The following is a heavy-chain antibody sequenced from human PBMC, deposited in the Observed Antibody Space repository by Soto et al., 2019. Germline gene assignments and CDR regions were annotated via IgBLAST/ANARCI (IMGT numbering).Heavy chain of an antibody. CDR3: GRAFGSTDY. CDR2: ISGYNSIT. J-gene: IGHJ4*02. Sequence: QVQLVQSGAEVKKPGASVKVSCEASGYTFSSYGISWVRQAPGQGFEWMGWISGYNSITRYAQKFQGRVTMTTDTSTSTAYMELRSLRSDDTAVYYCGRAFGSTDYWGQGTLVTVSS. D-gene: IGHD6-13*01. CDR1: GYTFSSYG. V-gene: IGHV1-18*01.